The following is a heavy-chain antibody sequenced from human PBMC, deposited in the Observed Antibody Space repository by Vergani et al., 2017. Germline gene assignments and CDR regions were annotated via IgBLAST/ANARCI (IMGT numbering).Heavy chain of an antibody. CDR3: ARLGLTASRREAHVFDY. Sequence: EVQLMESGGGLVQPGGSLRLSCAASGFTFSNYWMSWVRPAPGKGLEWVANIKEDGSETFYVDSVMGRFTISRDNAKNSLYLQMNSLRAEDTAVYFFARLGLTASRREAHVFDYWGQGTLVTVSS. D-gene: IGHD6-13*01. CDR1: GFTFSNYW. J-gene: IGHJ4*02. V-gene: IGHV3-7*01. CDR2: IKEDGSET.